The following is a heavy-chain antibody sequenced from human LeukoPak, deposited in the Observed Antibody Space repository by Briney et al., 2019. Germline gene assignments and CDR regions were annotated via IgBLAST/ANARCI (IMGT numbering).Heavy chain of an antibody. D-gene: IGHD3-22*01. CDR1: GGSISSSSYY. J-gene: IGHJ4*02. Sequence: SETLSLTCTVSGGSISSSSYYWGWIRQPPGKGLEWVGEINHSGSTNYNPSLRSRVTISVDTSKNQFSLKLSSVTAADTAVYYCARLGYYDSSGPLDYWGQGTLVTVSS. CDR3: ARLGYYDSSGPLDY. V-gene: IGHV4-39*07. CDR2: INHSGST.